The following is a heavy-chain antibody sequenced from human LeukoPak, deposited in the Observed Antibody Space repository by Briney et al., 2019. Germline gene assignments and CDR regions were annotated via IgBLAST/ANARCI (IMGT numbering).Heavy chain of an antibody. CDR1: GGSFSGYY. CDR2: INHSVCT. J-gene: IGHJ4*02. V-gene: IGHV4-34*01. CDR3: VRGGFGCSSTSRYRAQVLFDY. D-gene: IGHD2-2*01. Sequence: SETLSLTCAVYGGSFSGYYWSWIRQPPGKGLEWSGEINHSVCTNYNPSRKSRVTISVDTCRIQIYLKLCYVTAADTGVCCVVRGGFGCSSTSRYRAQVLFDYWGQGTLVTVSS.